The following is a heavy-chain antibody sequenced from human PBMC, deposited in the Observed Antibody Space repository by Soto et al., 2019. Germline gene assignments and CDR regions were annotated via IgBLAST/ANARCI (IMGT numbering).Heavy chain of an antibody. CDR2: IYYSGST. CDR1: GGSISSSSYY. CDR3: ARRLLLRSPLGDYYYYGMDV. D-gene: IGHD4-17*01. V-gene: IGHV4-39*01. Sequence: PSETLSLTCTVSGGSISSSSYYWGWIRQPPGQGLVWIGSIYYSGSTYYNPSLKSRVTISVDTSKNQFSLKLSSVTAADTAVYYCARRLLLRSPLGDYYYYGMDVWGQGTMVTVSS. J-gene: IGHJ6*02.